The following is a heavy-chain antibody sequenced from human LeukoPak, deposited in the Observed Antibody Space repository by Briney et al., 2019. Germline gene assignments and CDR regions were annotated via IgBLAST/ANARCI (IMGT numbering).Heavy chain of an antibody. V-gene: IGHV1-2*02. CDR2: INPDSGGT. Sequence: ASVRVSCKTSGYTFTTHYLHWVRQAPGQGLKGRGWINPDSGGTNYAQTFQGRVTMSSDTSVDTAYLELTSLTSDDSAVYYCARDLDNWNYDPFDYWGQGTLVTVSS. CDR3: ARDLDNWNYDPFDY. J-gene: IGHJ4*02. CDR1: GYTFTTHY. D-gene: IGHD1-7*01.